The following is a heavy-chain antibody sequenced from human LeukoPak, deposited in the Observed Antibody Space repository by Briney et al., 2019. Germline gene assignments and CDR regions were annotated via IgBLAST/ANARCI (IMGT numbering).Heavy chain of an antibody. V-gene: IGHV3-7*04. D-gene: IGHD1-26*01. Sequence: GGSLRLSCAASGFTFSSYWMSWVRQAPGKGLEWVANIKQDGSEKYYVDSVKGRFTISRDNAKNSLYLQMNSLRAEDTAVYYCARAPGWSGSSRDFDYWGQGTLVTVSS. CDR3: ARAPGWSGSSRDFDY. J-gene: IGHJ4*02. CDR1: GFTFSSYW. CDR2: IKQDGSEK.